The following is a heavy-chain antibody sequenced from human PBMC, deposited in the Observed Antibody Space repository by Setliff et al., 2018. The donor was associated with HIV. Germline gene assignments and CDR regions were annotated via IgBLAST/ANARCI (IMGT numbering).Heavy chain of an antibody. J-gene: IGHJ3*01. CDR3: ARGGEERNMITGALDV. CDR1: GGTFSSYA. CDR2: MNPNSGNT. D-gene: IGHD3-16*01. Sequence: ASVKVSCKASGGTFSSYAISWVRQAPGQGLEWMGWMNPNSGNTGYAQKFQGRVTITRNTSISTAYMELSSLRSEDTAVYYCARGGEERNMITGALDVWGQGSLVTVSS. V-gene: IGHV1-8*01.